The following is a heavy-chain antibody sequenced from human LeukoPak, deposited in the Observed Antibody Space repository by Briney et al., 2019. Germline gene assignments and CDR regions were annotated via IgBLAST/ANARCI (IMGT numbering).Heavy chain of an antibody. V-gene: IGHV3-7*01. D-gene: IGHD2-2*01. CDR3: ARRQLPYYDRYYGMDV. CDR1: GFTLSNYC. J-gene: IGHJ6*02. Sequence: GGSLRLSCAASGFTLSNYCMRWVRQAPGKGLEWVANIKEEGREKYYVDSVKGRFTISRDYAKNSVYLQMNSLRAEDTAVYYCARRQLPYYDRYYGMDVWGQGTTVTVSS. CDR2: IKEEGREK.